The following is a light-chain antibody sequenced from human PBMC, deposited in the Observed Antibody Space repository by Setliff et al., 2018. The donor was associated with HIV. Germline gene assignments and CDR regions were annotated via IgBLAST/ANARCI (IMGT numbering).Light chain of an antibody. J-gene: IGLJ1*01. V-gene: IGLV1-40*01. CDR1: SSNIGAGYD. CDR3: RSYAGTYIFYV. Sequence: QSVLTQPPSVSGAPGQRVTISCTGSSSNIGAGYDVHWYQQLPGTAPKLLIYGNSNRPSGVPDRFSGSKSDNTASLTISGLQAEDEADYYCRSYAGTYIFYVFGTGTKVTVL. CDR2: GNS.